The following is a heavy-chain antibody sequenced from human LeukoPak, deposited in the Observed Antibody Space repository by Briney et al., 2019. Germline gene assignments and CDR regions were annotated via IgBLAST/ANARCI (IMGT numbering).Heavy chain of an antibody. CDR3: ARDAPYGSGRNFDY. V-gene: IGHV4-4*02. D-gene: IGHD3-10*01. Sequence: SETLSLTCAVSGGSISSSNWWSWVRQPPGKGLEWIGEIYHIGSTNYNPSLKSRVTILVDKSKNQFSLKLSSVTAADTAVYYCARDAPYGSGRNFDYWGQGTLVTVSS. J-gene: IGHJ4*02. CDR2: IYHIGST. CDR1: GGSISSSNW.